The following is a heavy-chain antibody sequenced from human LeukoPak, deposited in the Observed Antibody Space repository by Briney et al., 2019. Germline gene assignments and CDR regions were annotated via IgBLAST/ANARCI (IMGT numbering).Heavy chain of an antibody. CDR1: GGSFSGYY. V-gene: IGHV4-34*01. CDR3: ARGATMVRGLDY. J-gene: IGHJ4*02. D-gene: IGHD3-10*01. Sequence: SETLSLTCAVYGGSFSGYYWSWIRQPPGKGLEWIGEINHSGSTNYNPSLKSRVTISVDTSKNQFSLKLSSVTAADTAVYYCARGATMVRGLDYWGQGTLATVSS. CDR2: INHSGST.